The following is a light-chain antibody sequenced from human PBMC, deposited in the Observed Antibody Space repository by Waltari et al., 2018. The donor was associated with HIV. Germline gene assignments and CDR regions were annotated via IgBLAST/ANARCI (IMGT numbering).Light chain of an antibody. CDR2: QDN. V-gene: IGLV3-1*01. J-gene: IGLJ2*01. CDR3: QAWDKTVV. Sequence: YGLTQAPSVSVSPGQTAYISCPGDELGDKYASWYQHKPGQSPVLVIYQDNKRPSGIPERFSGSNSGNTATLTISGTQAMDEADYYCQAWDKTVVFGGGTKLTV. CDR1: ELGDKY.